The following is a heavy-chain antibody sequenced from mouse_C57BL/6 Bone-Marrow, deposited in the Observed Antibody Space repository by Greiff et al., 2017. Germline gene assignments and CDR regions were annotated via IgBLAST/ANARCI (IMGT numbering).Heavy chain of an antibody. J-gene: IGHJ2*01. CDR3: TTLPYYGYDDGFDY. CDR1: GFNIKDDY. CDR2: IDPENGDT. D-gene: IGHD2-9*01. Sequence: EVKVEESGAELVRPGASVKLSCTASGFNIKDDYMHWVKQRPEQGLEWIGWIDPENGDTEYASKFQGKATITADTSSNTAYLQLSSLTSEDTAVYYCTTLPYYGYDDGFDYWGQGTTLTVSS. V-gene: IGHV14-4*01.